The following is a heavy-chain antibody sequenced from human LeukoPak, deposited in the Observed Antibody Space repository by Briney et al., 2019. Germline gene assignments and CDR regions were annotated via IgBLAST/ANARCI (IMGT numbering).Heavy chain of an antibody. CDR3: AKGSDCGVTFRGPDY. Sequence: GGSLRLSCAASGFTFSNCAMNWVRQAPGKGLEWVSSISVGDSTEHADSVQGRFTISRDNSKNTLFLQMNSLRVEDTAVYYCAKGSDCGVTFRGPDYWGQGTLVTVSS. D-gene: IGHD2-21*01. J-gene: IGHJ4*02. CDR2: ISVGDST. V-gene: IGHV3-23*01. CDR1: GFTFSNCA.